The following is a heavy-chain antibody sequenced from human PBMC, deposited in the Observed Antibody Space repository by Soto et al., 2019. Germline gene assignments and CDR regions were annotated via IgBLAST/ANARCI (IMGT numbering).Heavy chain of an antibody. CDR1: GGSVSSRSYF. CDR2: INYRGTT. Sequence: QLQLQESGPGLVTPSETLSLTCTVSGGSVSSRSYFWAWVRQSPAKGLEWIGSINYRGTTYYIASLKSRATISIDTSKIQFSLRLNYVTAADTAVYYCAILVACDATGCKFDPWGQGILVTVSS. V-gene: IGHV4-39*01. J-gene: IGHJ5*02. CDR3: AILVACDATGCKFDP. D-gene: IGHD2-15*01.